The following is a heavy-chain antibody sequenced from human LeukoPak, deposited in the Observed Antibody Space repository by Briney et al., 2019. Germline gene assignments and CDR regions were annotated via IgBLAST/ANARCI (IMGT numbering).Heavy chain of an antibody. V-gene: IGHV3-23*01. J-gene: IGHJ4*02. Sequence: PGGSLRLSCAASGFTFSSYGMNWVRQAPGKGLEWVSAISGSGDSTYYVGSVKGRFIISRDISKNTLYLQMNSLRDEDTAVYYCAKGLGYSGYDNYFDYWGQGTLVTVSS. CDR1: GFTFSSYG. CDR3: AKGLGYSGYDNYFDY. D-gene: IGHD5-12*01. CDR2: ISGSGDST.